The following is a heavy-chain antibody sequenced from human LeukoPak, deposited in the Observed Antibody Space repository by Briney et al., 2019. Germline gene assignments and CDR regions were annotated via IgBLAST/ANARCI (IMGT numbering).Heavy chain of an antibody. J-gene: IGHJ4*02. D-gene: IGHD3-10*01. CDR2: FDPEDGET. V-gene: IGHV1-24*01. CDR1: GYTFSGYH. CDR3: ATGSITMVRGVIITLSY. Sequence: ASVKVSCKASGYTFSGYHMHWVRQAPGKGLEWMGGFDPEDGETIYAQKFQGRVTMTEDTSTDTAYMELSSLRSEDTAVYYCATGSITMVRGVIITLSYWGQGTLVTASS.